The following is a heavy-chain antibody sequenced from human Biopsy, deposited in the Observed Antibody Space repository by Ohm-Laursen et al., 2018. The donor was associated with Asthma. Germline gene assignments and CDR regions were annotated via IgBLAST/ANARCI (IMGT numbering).Heavy chain of an antibody. CDR1: GFVFSQCG. D-gene: IGHD2-21*02. V-gene: IGHV3-30*03. J-gene: IGHJ6*02. Sequence: SLRISCTASGFVFSQCGMHWVRQAPGKGLEWVAVISFDGSNKYYGDSVKGRFTIARDNSKNTVYLQMNSLRAEDTAVYYCASYEVVTAILPMDVWGQGTTVTVSS. CDR2: ISFDGSNK. CDR3: ASYEVVTAILPMDV.